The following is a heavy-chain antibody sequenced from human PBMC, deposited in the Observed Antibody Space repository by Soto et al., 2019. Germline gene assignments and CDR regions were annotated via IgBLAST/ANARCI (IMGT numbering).Heavy chain of an antibody. CDR3: ARAVPVTRWAVTRDYYMDV. J-gene: IGHJ6*03. V-gene: IGHV4-34*01. Sequence: LQTLPLTYAVDGGSSIGFDWSWIRQPPGKGLEWIGEINHSGSTNYNPSLKSRVTISVDTSKNQFSLKLSSVTAADTAVYYCARAVPVTRWAVTRDYYMDVWGKGTTVTVSS. D-gene: IGHD4-17*01. CDR1: GGSSIGFD. CDR2: INHSGST.